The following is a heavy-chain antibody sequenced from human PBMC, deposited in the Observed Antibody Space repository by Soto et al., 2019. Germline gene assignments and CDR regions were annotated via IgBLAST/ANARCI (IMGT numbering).Heavy chain of an antibody. CDR2: INHSGST. Sequence: PSETLSLTCAVYGGSFSGYYWTWIRQPPGTGLEWIGEINHSGSTNYNPSLKSRVTISVDTSKNQFSLKLTSVTAEDTAIYYCAKNAGGIDYCGQGTLVTVSS. CDR1: GGSFSGYY. CDR3: AKNAGGIDY. J-gene: IGHJ4*02. V-gene: IGHV4-34*01. D-gene: IGHD6-25*01.